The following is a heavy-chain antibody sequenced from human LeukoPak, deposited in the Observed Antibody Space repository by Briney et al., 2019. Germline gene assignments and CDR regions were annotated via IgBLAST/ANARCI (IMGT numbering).Heavy chain of an antibody. Sequence: GGSLRLSCAASGFTFSNYAMYWVRQAPGKGLEYVSGIDSKGGSTYYANSVKGRFTISRDNPKNTLYLQMGSLRAEDMALYYCARVAGEGWFDPWGQGTLVTVSS. CDR3: ARVAGEGWFDP. V-gene: IGHV3-64*01. CDR2: IDSKGGST. D-gene: IGHD3-10*01. CDR1: GFTFSNYA. J-gene: IGHJ5*02.